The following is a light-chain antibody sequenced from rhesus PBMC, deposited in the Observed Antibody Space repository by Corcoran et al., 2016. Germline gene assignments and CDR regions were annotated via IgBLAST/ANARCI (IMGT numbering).Light chain of an antibody. CDR2: KES. CDR1: QGISSW. V-gene: IGKV1-21*01. J-gene: IGKJ2*01. Sequence: DIQMNQSPSSLSASVGDRVTITCRASQGISSWLAWYQQKQGKAPKLLIYKESSLQGGVPSRFSGNVSGADFTRAISSLQPDDFASYYCQQDNSAPYTFGRGTKWEV. CDR3: QQDNSAPYT.